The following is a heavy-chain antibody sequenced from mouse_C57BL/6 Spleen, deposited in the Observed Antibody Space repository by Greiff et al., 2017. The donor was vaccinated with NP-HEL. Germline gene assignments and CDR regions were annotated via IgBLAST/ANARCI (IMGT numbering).Heavy chain of an antibody. J-gene: IGHJ2*01. V-gene: IGHV5-17*01. Sequence: EVKLVESGGGLVKPGGSLKLSCAASGFTFSDYGMHWVRQAPEKGLEWVAYISSGSSTIYYADTVKGRFTISRDNAKNTLFLQMTSLRSEDTAMYYCARPSATMITYFDYWGQGTTLTVSS. CDR2: ISSGSSTI. CDR3: ARPSATMITYFDY. D-gene: IGHD2-4*01. CDR1: GFTFSDYG.